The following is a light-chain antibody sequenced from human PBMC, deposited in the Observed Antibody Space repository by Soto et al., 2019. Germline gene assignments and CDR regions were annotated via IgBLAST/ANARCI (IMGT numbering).Light chain of an antibody. Sequence: DIQMTQSPSTRSASVGDRVTITFRASQIITAWLAWYQQKPGKAPKLLIHDASSLQSGVPSRFSGSGSRTEFALIFRSLQPDDFATYYCQQYKSYRTFGTGNRVDLK. CDR3: QQYKSYRT. CDR1: QIITAW. V-gene: IGKV1-5*01. CDR2: DAS. J-gene: IGKJ3*01.